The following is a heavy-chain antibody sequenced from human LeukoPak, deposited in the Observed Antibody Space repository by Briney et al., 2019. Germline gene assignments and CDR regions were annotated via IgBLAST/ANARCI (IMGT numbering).Heavy chain of an antibody. J-gene: IGHJ4*02. Sequence: ASVKVSCKVSGYTLTELSMHWVRQAPGKGLEWMGGFDPEDGETIYAQKLQGRVTMTEDTSTDTAYMELSSLGSEDTAVYYCATSRTAMVSGPEYYFDYWGQGTLVTVSS. V-gene: IGHV1-24*01. D-gene: IGHD5-18*01. CDR2: FDPEDGET. CDR1: GYTLTELS. CDR3: ATSRTAMVSGPEYYFDY.